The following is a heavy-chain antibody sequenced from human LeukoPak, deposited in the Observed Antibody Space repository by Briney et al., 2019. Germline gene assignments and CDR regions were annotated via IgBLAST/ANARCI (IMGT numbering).Heavy chain of an antibody. CDR2: MNPNSGNT. Sequence: GASVKVSCKASGYTFTSYDINWVRQATGQGLEWMGWMNPNSGNTGYAQKLQGRVTMTRDMSTSTVYMELSSLRSEDTAVYYCARVSYSGSYPYFDYWGQGTLVTVSS. V-gene: IGHV1-8*01. CDR3: ARVSYSGSYPYFDY. CDR1: GYTFTSYD. D-gene: IGHD1-26*01. J-gene: IGHJ4*02.